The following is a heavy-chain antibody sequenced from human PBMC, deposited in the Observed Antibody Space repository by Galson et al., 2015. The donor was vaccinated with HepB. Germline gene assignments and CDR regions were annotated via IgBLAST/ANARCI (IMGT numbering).Heavy chain of an antibody. Sequence: CAISGDSVSSSTTAWNWIRQSPSRGLEWLGRTYYRSKWYNDYAVSVKSRLTINPDTSKNQFSLQLSSVTPDDTAVYHCARDSFYDNTGYPVPRNFGVDVWGQGTTVTVSS. J-gene: IGHJ6*02. V-gene: IGHV6-1*01. CDR2: TYYRSKWYN. CDR3: ARDSFYDNTGYPVPRNFGVDV. CDR1: GDSVSSSTTA. D-gene: IGHD3-22*01.